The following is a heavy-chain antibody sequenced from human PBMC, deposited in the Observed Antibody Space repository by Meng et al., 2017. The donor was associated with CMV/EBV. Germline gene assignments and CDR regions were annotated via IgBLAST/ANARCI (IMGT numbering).Heavy chain of an antibody. D-gene: IGHD3-10*01. CDR2: ISYSGST. CDR1: GGSIISYS. J-gene: IGHJ4*02. Sequence: SETLSLTCTVSGGSIISYSWSWIRQPPGKGLEWIGYISYSGSTNYNPSLKSRVTISVDTSKNQFSLKLSSVTAADTAVYYSARSTWAYGSGSYYLFDYWGQGTLVTVSS. CDR3: ARSTWAYGSGSYYLFDY. V-gene: IGHV4-59*01.